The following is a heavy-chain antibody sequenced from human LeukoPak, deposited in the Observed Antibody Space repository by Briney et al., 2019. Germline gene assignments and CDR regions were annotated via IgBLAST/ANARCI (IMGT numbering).Heavy chain of an antibody. CDR1: GFTFSDYG. J-gene: IGHJ5*01. CDR2: IWYDGTNK. CDR3: AKDRGSYSTTADS. D-gene: IGHD1-26*01. V-gene: IGHV3-33*06. Sequence: GGSLRLSCAASGFTFSDYGIHWVRQAPGKGLEWVAVIWYDGTNKYYVDSVKGRFTISRDNSKTTMYLQMNSLSDEDTAVYYCAKDRGSYSTTADSWGQGTLVTVSS.